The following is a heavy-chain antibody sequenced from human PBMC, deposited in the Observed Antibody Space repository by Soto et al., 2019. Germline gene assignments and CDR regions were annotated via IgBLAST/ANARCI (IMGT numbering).Heavy chain of an antibody. J-gene: IGHJ4*02. CDR3: VQDRGPFGCGRERGDY. D-gene: IGHD3-16*01. V-gene: IGHV3-30*18. Sequence: QVQLVESGGGVGQPGRSLRLSCAASGFIFSRCGMHWVRQAPGKGLEWVAVISYDGINKYYGDSVKGRFAISRDNSKNTLYLQMNSLSADDTAVYYCVQDRGPFGCGRERGDYWGQGTLVAVSS. CDR2: ISYDGINK. CDR1: GFIFSRCG.